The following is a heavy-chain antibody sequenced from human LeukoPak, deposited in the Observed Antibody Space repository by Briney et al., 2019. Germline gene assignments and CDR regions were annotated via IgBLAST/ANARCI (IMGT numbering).Heavy chain of an antibody. D-gene: IGHD1-14*01. CDR1: GYSFTSYW. Sequence: GESLKISCKGSGYSFTSYWIGWVRQMPGKGLEWMGIIYPGDSDTRYSPSFQGQVTISADKSISTAYLQWSSLKASDTAMYYCARLVTGTTPRGPFDYWGQGTLVTVSS. V-gene: IGHV5-51*01. CDR3: ARLVTGTTPRGPFDY. J-gene: IGHJ4*02. CDR2: IYPGDSDT.